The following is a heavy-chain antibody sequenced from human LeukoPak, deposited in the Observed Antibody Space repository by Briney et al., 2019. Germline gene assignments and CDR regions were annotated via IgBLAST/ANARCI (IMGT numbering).Heavy chain of an antibody. J-gene: IGHJ5*02. V-gene: IGHV4-34*01. CDR2: INHSGST. D-gene: IGHD3-10*01. CDR3: AGTYKYYYGSGTYYTFDP. Sequence: SETLSLTCGVYGGSFSGYYWSWIRQPPGRGLEWIGEINHSGSTNYNPSLKSRVTISVDTSKKQFSLKLSSVTAADTAVYYCAGTYKYYYGSGTYYTFDPWGQGTLVTVSS. CDR1: GGSFSGYY.